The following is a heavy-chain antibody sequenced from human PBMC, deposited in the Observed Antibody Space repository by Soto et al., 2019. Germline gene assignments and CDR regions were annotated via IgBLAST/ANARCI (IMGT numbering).Heavy chain of an antibody. D-gene: IGHD4-17*01. CDR2: ISYDGSNK. V-gene: IGHV3-30-3*01. J-gene: IGHJ4*02. CDR3: ATAHGPTVTKSRPGY. CDR1: GFTFSSYA. Sequence: QVQLVESGGGVVQPGRSLRLSCAASGFTFSSYAMHWVRQAPGKGLEWVAVISYDGSNKYYADSVKGRFTISRDNSKNTLDLQMNSLRAEDTAVYYCATAHGPTVTKSRPGYWGQGTLVTVSS.